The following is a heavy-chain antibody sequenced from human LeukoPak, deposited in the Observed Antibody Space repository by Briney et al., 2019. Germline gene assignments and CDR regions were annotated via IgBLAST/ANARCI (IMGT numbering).Heavy chain of an antibody. Sequence: GGSPRLSCTASGFTFGDYAMSWVRQAPGKGLEWVSYISSSSGNIYYADSVKGRFTISRDNAKTSLYLQMNSLRAEDTALYYCARDRGGIGYYMDVWGKGTTVTVSS. V-gene: IGHV3-48*04. CDR1: GFTFGDYA. J-gene: IGHJ6*03. D-gene: IGHD3-16*02. CDR2: ISSSSGNI. CDR3: ARDRGGIGYYMDV.